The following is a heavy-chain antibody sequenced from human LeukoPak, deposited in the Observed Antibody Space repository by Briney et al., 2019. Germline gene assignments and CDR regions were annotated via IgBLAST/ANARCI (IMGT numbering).Heavy chain of an antibody. J-gene: IGHJ4*02. D-gene: IGHD6-19*01. Sequence: GGSLRLSCAASGFTFSSCTMNWVRQAPGKGLEWVSTITNSGGSTYYADSVKGRFTISRGNSKNTLYLQLNSLRAEDTAVYYCASLYSSGWYSNYWGQGTLVTVSS. CDR3: ASLYSSGWYSNY. CDR2: ITNSGGST. CDR1: GFTFSSCT. V-gene: IGHV3-23*01.